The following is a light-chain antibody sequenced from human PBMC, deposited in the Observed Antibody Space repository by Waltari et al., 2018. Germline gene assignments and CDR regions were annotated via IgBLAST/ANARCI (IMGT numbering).Light chain of an antibody. J-gene: IGLJ1*01. V-gene: IGLV8-61*01. CDR2: SPN. CDR3: VLYMRNGIYV. Sequence: QTVVTQEPSFSVSPGGTVTLTCGVSSGSVSDSYPAWYQQTPGQPPRPLLSSPNIRAPGVPDRFSGSTLGNKAALTITGAQADDEADYYCVLYMRNGIYVFGTGTKVTVL. CDR1: SGSVSDSY.